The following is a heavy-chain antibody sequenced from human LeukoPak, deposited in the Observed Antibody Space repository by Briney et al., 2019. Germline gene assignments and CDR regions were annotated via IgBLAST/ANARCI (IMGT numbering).Heavy chain of an antibody. CDR1: GYTFTSYD. D-gene: IGHD6-19*01. V-gene: IGHV1-8*01. J-gene: IGHJ4*02. Sequence: GASVKVSCKASGYTFTSYDINWVRQAPGQGVEWMGWMNPNSGNTGYAQKFQGRVTMTRKTSISTAYMELSSLRSEDTAVYYCARGTPTDAYSSGWYWWGQGTLVTVSS. CDR3: ARGTPTDAYSSGWYW. CDR2: MNPNSGNT.